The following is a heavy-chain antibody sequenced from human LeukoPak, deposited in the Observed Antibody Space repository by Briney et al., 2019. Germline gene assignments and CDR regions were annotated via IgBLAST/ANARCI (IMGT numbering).Heavy chain of an antibody. CDR1: GFTFSSYA. CDR2: ISGSGGST. CDR3: AKGFLPAAIEDYYYYMDV. Sequence: GGSLRLSCAASGFTFSSYAMSWVRQAPGKGLEWVSAISGSGGSTYYADSVKGRFTISRDNSKNTLYLQMNSLRAEDTAVYYCAKGFLPAAIEDYYYYMDVWGKGTTVTVSS. J-gene: IGHJ6*03. D-gene: IGHD2-2*02. V-gene: IGHV3-23*01.